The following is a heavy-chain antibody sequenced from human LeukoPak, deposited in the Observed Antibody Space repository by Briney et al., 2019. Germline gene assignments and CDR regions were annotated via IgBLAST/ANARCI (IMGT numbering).Heavy chain of an antibody. J-gene: IGHJ3*02. Sequence: PWGSLRLSCAASGFTFSSYAMHWVRQAPGKGLEWVAVISYDGSNKYYADSVKGRITISRDNSKNTLYLQMNSLRAEDTAVYYCAKDQLTRGYCNGGYCYSDGFDIWGQGTMVTVSS. CDR2: ISYDGSNK. D-gene: IGHD2-15*01. CDR1: GFTFSSYA. CDR3: AKDQLTRGYCNGGYCYSDGFDI. V-gene: IGHV3-30*04.